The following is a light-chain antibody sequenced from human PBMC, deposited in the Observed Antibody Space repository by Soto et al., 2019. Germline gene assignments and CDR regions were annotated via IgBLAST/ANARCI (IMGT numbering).Light chain of an antibody. Sequence: QSVLTQPPSASGTPGQRVTISCSGSSSKIGSNPVHWYQQVPGTAPKLLIHNNNQRPSGVPARFSGSKSGTSASLAISGLQSEDEADYYCAAWDDSLNGVLFGGGTKLTVL. J-gene: IGLJ2*01. CDR1: SSKIGSNP. CDR3: AAWDDSLNGVL. CDR2: NNN. V-gene: IGLV1-44*01.